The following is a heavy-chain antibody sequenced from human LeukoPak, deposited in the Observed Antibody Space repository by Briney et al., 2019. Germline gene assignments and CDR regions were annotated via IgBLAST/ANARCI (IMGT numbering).Heavy chain of an antibody. CDR2: IKQDGREK. CDR1: GFTFSSYW. CDR3: VRGNDYGGPHY. D-gene: IGHD4-23*01. Sequence: PGGSLRLSCAASGFTFSSYWMSWVRQAPGKGLEWVANIKQDGREKYYVDSVKGRFTISRDNAKNTLFLQMNSLRAEDAAVYYCVRGNDYGGPHYWGQGTLVTVSS. V-gene: IGHV3-7*01. J-gene: IGHJ4*02.